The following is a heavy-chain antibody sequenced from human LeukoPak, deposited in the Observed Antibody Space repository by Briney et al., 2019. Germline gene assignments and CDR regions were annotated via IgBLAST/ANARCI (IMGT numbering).Heavy chain of an antibody. Sequence: GASVKVSCKASGYTFSAYYIHWVRQAPGQGLEYMGCINLASGGTNYAENFQGRITMTADASITTAYMELSSLRSDDTAVFYCARSFKTGTNEGAAYWGQGTLVTVSS. CDR1: GYTFSAYY. J-gene: IGHJ4*02. CDR2: INLASGGT. D-gene: IGHD1-7*01. V-gene: IGHV1-2*02. CDR3: ARSFKTGTNEGAAY.